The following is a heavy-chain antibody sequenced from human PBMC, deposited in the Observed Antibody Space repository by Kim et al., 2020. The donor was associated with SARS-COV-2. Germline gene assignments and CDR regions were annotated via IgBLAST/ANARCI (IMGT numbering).Heavy chain of an antibody. CDR3: ARDDEIAPSISDLDY. D-gene: IGHD2-21*01. CDR1: GFTFSTYS. Sequence: GGSLRLSCAASGFTFSTYSMNWVRQAPGKGLEWVSSISSSSNYIYYADSLKGRFTISRDNAKNSLYLQMNSLRAEDTAVYYCARDDEIAPSISDLDYWGQGTLLTVSS. V-gene: IGHV3-21*01. J-gene: IGHJ4*02. CDR2: ISSSSNYI.